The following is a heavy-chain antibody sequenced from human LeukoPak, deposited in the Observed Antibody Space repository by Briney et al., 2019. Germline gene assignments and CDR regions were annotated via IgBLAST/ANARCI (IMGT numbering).Heavy chain of an antibody. J-gene: IGHJ4*02. Sequence: GGSLRLSCAASGFTFSSFWMRWVRQAPGKGLELVANIKQDGSEKYYVDSVQGRSTISRDNAKNSLYLQMNSLRVEDTAVYYCARRIVGPSSGGDYWGQGTPVTVSS. D-gene: IGHD1-26*01. CDR3: ARRIVGPSSGGDY. CDR2: IKQDGSEK. CDR1: GFTFSSFW. V-gene: IGHV3-7*01.